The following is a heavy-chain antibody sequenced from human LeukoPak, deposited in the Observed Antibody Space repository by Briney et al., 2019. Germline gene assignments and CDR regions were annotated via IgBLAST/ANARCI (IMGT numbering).Heavy chain of an antibody. CDR3: ARVSLSSRDYFVF. V-gene: IGHV3-53*01. J-gene: IGHJ4*01. CDR1: GFSVISNY. Sequence: GGSLRLSCAASGFSVISNYLSWVRQVPGRGLEWLSIIHSGGNTYYADSVKGRFTISRDNSQNTLFLQMNSLRVEDTAVYSCARVSLSSRDYFVFCGHGTLVTVSS. CDR2: IHSGGNT. D-gene: IGHD6-19*01.